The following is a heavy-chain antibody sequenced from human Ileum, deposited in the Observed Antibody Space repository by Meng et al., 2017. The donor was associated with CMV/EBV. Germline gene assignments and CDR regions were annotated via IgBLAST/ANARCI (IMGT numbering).Heavy chain of an antibody. CDR2: IYSGGTT. D-gene: IGHD4-17*01. V-gene: IGHV3-66*01. Sequence: LVESVGGAVRPGGSRVLSWAAAGVTVRSNVMSWVRQAPGKGLEWVSVIYSGGTTNYADSVKGRFTLSRDNFKNMLYLQMNSLRAEDTAVYYCASRAPDDYGDYVGLHYWGQGTLVTVSS. CDR1: GVTVRSNV. J-gene: IGHJ4*02. CDR3: ASRAPDDYGDYVGLHY.